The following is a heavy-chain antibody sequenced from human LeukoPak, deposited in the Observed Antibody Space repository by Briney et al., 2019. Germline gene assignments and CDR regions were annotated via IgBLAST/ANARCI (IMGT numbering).Heavy chain of an antibody. CDR2: ISSSGSTI. J-gene: IGHJ6*03. V-gene: IGHV3-48*03. Sequence: SGGSLRLSCAASGFTFSSYEMNWVRQAPGKGLEWVSYISSSGSTIYYADSVKGRFTISRDNAKNSLYLQMNSLRAEDTAVYYCARVGPHYYYYYMDVWGKGTTVTISS. CDR3: ARVGPHYYYYYMDV. CDR1: GFTFSSYE.